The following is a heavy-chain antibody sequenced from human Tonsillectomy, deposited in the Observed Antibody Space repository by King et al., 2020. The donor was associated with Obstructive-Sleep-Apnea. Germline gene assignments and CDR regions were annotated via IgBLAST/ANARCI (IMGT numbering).Heavy chain of an antibody. CDR2: ISWNSGSI. D-gene: IGHD3-10*01. V-gene: IGHV3-9*01. Sequence: VQLVESGGGLVQPGRSLSLSCGASGFTFDDYAMHWVRQAPGKGLEWVSGISWNSGSIAYADSVQGRFTISRDHAKNSLYLQMNNLRAEDTALYYCAKDLFYSGSGSYFDYWGQGTLVTVSS. CDR1: GFTFDDYA. J-gene: IGHJ4*02. CDR3: AKDLFYSGSGSYFDY.